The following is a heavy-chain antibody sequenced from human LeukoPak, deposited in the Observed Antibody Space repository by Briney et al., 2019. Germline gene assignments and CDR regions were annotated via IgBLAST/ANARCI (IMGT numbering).Heavy chain of an antibody. CDR3: ARESRLLWFGEALYMGGYFDY. CDR1: GGSISSYY. D-gene: IGHD3-10*01. J-gene: IGHJ4*02. Sequence: PSETLSLTCTVSGGSISSYYWSWIRQPPGKGLEWIGYIYYSGSTNYNPSLKSRVTISVDTSKNQFSLKLSSVTAADTAVYYCARESRLLWFGEALYMGGYFDYWGQGTLVTVSS. V-gene: IGHV4-59*01. CDR2: IYYSGST.